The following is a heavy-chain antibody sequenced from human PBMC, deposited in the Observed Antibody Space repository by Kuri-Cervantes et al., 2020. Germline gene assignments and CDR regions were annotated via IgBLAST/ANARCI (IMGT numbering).Heavy chain of an antibody. CDR2: IYTSGST. CDR3: ARGLMRYSFWSAYWFDP. Sequence: GSLRLSCTVSGGSISSYYWSWIRQPAGKGLEWIGRIYTSGSTNYNPSLKSRVTISVDTSNNQFSLKLTSVTAADTAVYYCARGLMRYSFWSAYWFDPWGQGTLVTVSS. D-gene: IGHD3-3*01. V-gene: IGHV4-4*07. J-gene: IGHJ5*02. CDR1: GGSISSYY.